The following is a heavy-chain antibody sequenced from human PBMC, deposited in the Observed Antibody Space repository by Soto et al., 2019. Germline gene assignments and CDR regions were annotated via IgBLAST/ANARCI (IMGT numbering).Heavy chain of an antibody. J-gene: IGHJ6*02. CDR1: DDFISSYY. CDR2: VSTNVAT. D-gene: IGHD3-9*01. CDR3: ARPDYEILTFSYAIDV. Sequence: SEALSVTCTVSDDFISSYYWNWIRQPAGKGLEWIGRVSTNVATNYNPSLESRVTMSVDTSKNQFSLKLTSVTAADTAVYFCARPDYEILTFSYAIDVWG. V-gene: IGHV4-4*07.